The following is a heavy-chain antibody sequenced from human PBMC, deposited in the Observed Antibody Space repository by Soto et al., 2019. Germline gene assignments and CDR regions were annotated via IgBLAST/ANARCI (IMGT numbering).Heavy chain of an antibody. D-gene: IGHD3-22*01. J-gene: IGHJ6*02. V-gene: IGHV4-39*01. CDR2: VYYGGST. CDR3: AGGDYYHSSGYYFYYYTMDV. CDR1: GGSISSSSYY. Sequence: PSDTLSLTCTVSGGSISSSSYYWGWIRQPPGKGLEWIGNVYYGGSTYYNPSLKSRVTISVETSKSQFSLKLSSVTVADTAVYYCAGGDYYHSSGYYFYYYTMDVWGQGTTVTVS.